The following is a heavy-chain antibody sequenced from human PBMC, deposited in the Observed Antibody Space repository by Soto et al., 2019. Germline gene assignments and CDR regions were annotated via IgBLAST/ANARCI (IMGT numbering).Heavy chain of an antibody. CDR1: GGSISSSSYY. V-gene: IGHV4-39*01. J-gene: IGHJ4*02. D-gene: IGHD3-22*01. CDR3: ASDVFTMIVVHYFDY. Sequence: LSLTCTVSGGSISSSSYYWGWIRQPPGKGLEWIGSIYYSGSTYYNPSLKSRVTISVDTSKNQFSLKLSSVTAADTAVYYCASDVFTMIVVHYFDYWGQGTLVTVSS. CDR2: IYYSGST.